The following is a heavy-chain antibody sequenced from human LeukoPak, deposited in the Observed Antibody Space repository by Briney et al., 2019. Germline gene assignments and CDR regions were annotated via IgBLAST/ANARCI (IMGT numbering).Heavy chain of an antibody. Sequence: SETLSLTCTVSGGSISSSYYWGWIRQPPGKGLEWIGSIHYSGSTYYKPSLKSRVTISVDTSKNQFSLKLSSVTAADTAVYYCARGPHVFYCSSTSCYHWFDPWGREPWSPSPQ. V-gene: IGHV4-39*01. CDR2: IHYSGST. J-gene: IGHJ5*02. CDR3: ARGPHVFYCSSTSCYHWFDP. D-gene: IGHD2-2*01. CDR1: GGSISSSYY.